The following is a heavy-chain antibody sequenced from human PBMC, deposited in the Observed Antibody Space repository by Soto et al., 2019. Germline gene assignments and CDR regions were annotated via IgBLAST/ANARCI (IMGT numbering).Heavy chain of an antibody. J-gene: IGHJ4*02. CDR1: GGTFSMYT. D-gene: IGHD2-15*01. Sequence: QVQLVQSGAEVKKPGSSVKVSCMASGGTFSMYTISWVRQAPGQGLQWMGRIIPTLGLPNYAQEFQGRVTITADKYTNRAYMELSSLRSEDTAIYYWAFDVNVGVVCFHYWGQGTVVTVSS. CDR2: IIPTLGLP. CDR3: AFDVNVGVVCFHY. V-gene: IGHV1-69*02.